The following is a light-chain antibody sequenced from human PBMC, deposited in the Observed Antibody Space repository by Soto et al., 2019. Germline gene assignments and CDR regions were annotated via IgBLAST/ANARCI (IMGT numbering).Light chain of an antibody. CDR1: QSVSSNY. CDR3: QQYGNSPIT. CDR2: CAS. J-gene: IGKJ5*01. Sequence: EFVLTQSPGTLSLSPGDGATLSCRASQSVSSNYLAWYQQKAGQAPRLLIYCASSRATGIPDRFSGSGSGTDFTLTISRLEAEDFAVYYCQQYGNSPITFGQGTRLEI. V-gene: IGKV3-20*01.